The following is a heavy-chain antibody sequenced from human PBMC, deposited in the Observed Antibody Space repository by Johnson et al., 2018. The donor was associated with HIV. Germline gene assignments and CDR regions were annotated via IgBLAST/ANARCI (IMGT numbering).Heavy chain of an antibody. Sequence: VQLVESGGVVVQPGGSLRLSCVASGFTFADFAMHWVRQAPGKGLEWVSVIYSGGSTYYADSVKGRFTISRDNSKNTLYLQMNSRRAEDTAVYYCARNSHSRNWYEWEPFDIWGQGTMVTVSS. CDR3: ARNSHSRNWYEWEPFDI. J-gene: IGHJ3*02. V-gene: IGHV3-53*01. CDR1: GFTFADFA. D-gene: IGHD6-13*01. CDR2: IYSGGST.